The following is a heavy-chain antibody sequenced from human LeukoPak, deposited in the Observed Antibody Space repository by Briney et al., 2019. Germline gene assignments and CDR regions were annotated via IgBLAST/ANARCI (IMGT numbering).Heavy chain of an antibody. Sequence: SETLSLTCTVSGGSISSYYWSWLRQPPGKGLEWIGCIYYSGSTNYNPSLKSRVTISVDTSKNQFSLKLSSVTAADTAVYYCARAIRKHYYDSPYDYWGQGTLVTVSS. J-gene: IGHJ4*02. CDR3: ARAIRKHYYDSPYDY. D-gene: IGHD3-22*01. V-gene: IGHV4-59*01. CDR2: IYYSGST. CDR1: GGSISSYY.